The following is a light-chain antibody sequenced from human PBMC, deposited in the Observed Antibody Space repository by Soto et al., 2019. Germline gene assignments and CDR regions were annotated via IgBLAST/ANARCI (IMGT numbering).Light chain of an antibody. V-gene: IGLV2-14*01. J-gene: IGLJ1*01. Sequence: QSALAQPAAGSGGFGQSITISWSGRNTELGAYGYVSWDQHHPGKAPNFLIYAVNNRPSAISDRFSGSKSGDTASLTISGLHAEDQADYFCFSKISGFVYGFRTGTKVTVL. CDR3: FSKISGFVYG. CDR1: NTELGAYGY. CDR2: AVN.